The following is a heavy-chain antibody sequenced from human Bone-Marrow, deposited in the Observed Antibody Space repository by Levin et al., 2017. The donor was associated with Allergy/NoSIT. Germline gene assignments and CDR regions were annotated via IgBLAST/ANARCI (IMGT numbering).Heavy chain of an antibody. V-gene: IGHV3-53*01. CDR3: VRDNVVSGNSGVGH. CDR2: IYTGGST. J-gene: IGHJ5*02. CDR1: GFIINTNY. D-gene: IGHD4-23*01. Sequence: PTGGSLRLSCAVSGFIINTNYMSWVRQAPGKGLEWVSVIYTGGSTAYADSVKGRFTISRDNSKNMLYLQMNSLRAEDTAVYYCVRDNVVSGNSGVGHWGQGTQVTVSS.